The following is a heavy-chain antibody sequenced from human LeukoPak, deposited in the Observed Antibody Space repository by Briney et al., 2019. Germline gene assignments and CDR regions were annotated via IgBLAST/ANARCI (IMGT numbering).Heavy chain of an antibody. J-gene: IGHJ4*02. CDR2: ISAYNGNT. Sequence: ASVKVSCKASGYTFTSCGISWVRQAPGQGLEWMGWISAYNGNTNYAQKLQGRVTMTTDTSTSTAYMELRSLRSDDTAVYYCARERVVYSNYDYWGQGTLVTVSS. V-gene: IGHV1-18*01. CDR3: ARERVVYSNYDY. D-gene: IGHD4-11*01. CDR1: GYTFTSCG.